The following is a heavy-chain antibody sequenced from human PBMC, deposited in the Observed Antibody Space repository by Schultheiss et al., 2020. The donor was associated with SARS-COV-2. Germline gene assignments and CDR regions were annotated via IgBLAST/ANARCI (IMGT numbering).Heavy chain of an antibody. CDR3: ARAPAGELLQLDS. D-gene: IGHD1-26*01. Sequence: ASVKVSCKTSGYTFTNYDINWVRQAPGQGLEWMGWMNPKSGNTGYSHKLQGRVTLTRNTSISTAYMELSSLRSEDTAVYYCARAPAGELLQLDSWGQGTLVTVSS. V-gene: IGHV1-8*01. J-gene: IGHJ4*02. CDR1: GYTFTNYD. CDR2: MNPKSGNT.